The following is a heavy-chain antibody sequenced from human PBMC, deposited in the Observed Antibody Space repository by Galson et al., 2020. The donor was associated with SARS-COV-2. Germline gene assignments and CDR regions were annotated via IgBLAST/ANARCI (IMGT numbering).Heavy chain of an antibody. J-gene: IGHJ4*02. Sequence: ALHGESLKISCAASGFTCSSYWMHWVRQAPGKGLVWVSRIYSEGSSTSYADPVKGRFTISGDNAKNTLYLQMNSLRAEDTAVYYCARGDMGNDYFDYWGQGTLVTVSS. CDR2: IYSEGSST. CDR1: GFTCSSYW. D-gene: IGHD7-27*01. CDR3: ARGDMGNDYFDY. V-gene: IGHV3-74*01.